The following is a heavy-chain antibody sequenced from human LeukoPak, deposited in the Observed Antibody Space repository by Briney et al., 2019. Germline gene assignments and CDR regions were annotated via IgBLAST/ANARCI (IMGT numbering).Heavy chain of an antibody. CDR3: AALNGSGGNFLNY. Sequence: PSETLSLTCTVSGGSISRYYWSWIRQPPGKGLEWIGYIYHSGSSNYNPSLKSRVTISVDTSKNQFSLKLSSVTAADTAEYYCAALNGSGGNFLNYWGQGTLVTVSS. V-gene: IGHV4-59*08. CDR2: IYHSGSS. D-gene: IGHD4-23*01. CDR1: GGSISRYY. J-gene: IGHJ4*02.